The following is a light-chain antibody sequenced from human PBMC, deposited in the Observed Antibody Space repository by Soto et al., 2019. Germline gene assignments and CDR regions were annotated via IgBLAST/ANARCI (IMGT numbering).Light chain of an antibody. CDR2: GAS. V-gene: IGKV3-20*01. J-gene: IGKJ1*01. CDR1: QSVSSSS. Sequence: EIVLTQSPGTLSLSPGERATLSCRASQSVSSSSLAWYQQKPGQAPRLLIFGASSRATGIPDRFSGSGSATNFTLTSRRLEPEDFAVYYCQQYAGSSTFGQGTKVEI. CDR3: QQYAGSST.